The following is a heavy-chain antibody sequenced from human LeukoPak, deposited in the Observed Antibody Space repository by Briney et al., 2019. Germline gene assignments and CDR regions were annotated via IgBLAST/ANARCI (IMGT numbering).Heavy chain of an antibody. CDR2: IIPILGIA. CDR3: ARITGGFGFDP. CDR1: GGTFSSYT. V-gene: IGHV1-69*02. Sequence: VASVKVSCKASGGTFSSYTISRVRQAPGQGLEWMGRIIPILGIANYAQKFQGRVTITADKSTSTAYMELSSLRSEDTAVYYCARITGGFGFDPWGQGTLVTVSS. D-gene: IGHD3-16*01. J-gene: IGHJ5*02.